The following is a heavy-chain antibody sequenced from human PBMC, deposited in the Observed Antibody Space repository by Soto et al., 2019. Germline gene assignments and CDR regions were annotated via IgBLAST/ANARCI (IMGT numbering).Heavy chain of an antibody. CDR3: ARDSSGSFMRFDY. J-gene: IGHJ4*02. D-gene: IGHD3-22*01. Sequence: PSETLSLTCTVSGGSISSGHYYWSWIRQPPGKGLEWIGFISYSGNTYYNPSLKNRVTISVDTSKNQFSLNLSSVTAADTAVYYCARDSSGSFMRFDYWGQGTLVTVSS. CDR1: GGSISSGHYY. CDR2: ISYSGNT. V-gene: IGHV4-30-4*01.